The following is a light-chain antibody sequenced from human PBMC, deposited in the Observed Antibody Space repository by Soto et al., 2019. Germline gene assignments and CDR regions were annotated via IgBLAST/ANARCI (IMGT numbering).Light chain of an antibody. CDR1: QSVSTY. Sequence: EVVLTQSPATLSLSPGERATLSCRASQSVSTYLAWYQQKPGQAPRLLIYDASHRATGIPARFSGSGSGTDFTLTISSLEHEDSALYYCQQRRDWLFGPGTKVAIK. CDR2: DAS. J-gene: IGKJ3*01. V-gene: IGKV3-11*01. CDR3: QQRRDWL.